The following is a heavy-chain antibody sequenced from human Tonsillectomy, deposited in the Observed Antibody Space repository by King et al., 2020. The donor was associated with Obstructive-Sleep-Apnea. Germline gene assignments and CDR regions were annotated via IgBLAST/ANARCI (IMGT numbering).Heavy chain of an antibody. CDR2: IKPDGSDK. J-gene: IGHJ6*02. CDR3: ARDNYYYGMDV. Sequence: VQLVESGGGLVQPGGSLRPSCASSGFTFSSYWMSWVRQAPGKGLEWGANIKPDGSDKYYVDTVKGRFTISRDNAKNSLYLQMNSLRAEDTAVYYCARDNYYYGMDVWGQGTTVTVSS. V-gene: IGHV3-7*03. CDR1: GFTFSSYW.